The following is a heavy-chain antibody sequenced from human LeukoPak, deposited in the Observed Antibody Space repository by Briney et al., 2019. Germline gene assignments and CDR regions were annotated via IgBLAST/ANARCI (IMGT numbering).Heavy chain of an antibody. CDR2: INHSGST. CDR1: GGSFSGYY. D-gene: IGHD3-10*01. J-gene: IGHJ5*02. V-gene: IGHV4-34*01. Sequence: PSETLSLTCAVYGGSFSGYYWSWIRQPPGKGLEWIGEINHSGSTNCNPSLKSRVTISVDTSKNQFSLKLSSVTAADTAVYYCARASYYYGSGSYRSNWFDPWGQGTLVTVSS. CDR3: ARASYYYGSGSYRSNWFDP.